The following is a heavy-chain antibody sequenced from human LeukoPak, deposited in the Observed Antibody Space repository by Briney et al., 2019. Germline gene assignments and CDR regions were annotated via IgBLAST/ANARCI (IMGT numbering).Heavy chain of an antibody. J-gene: IGHJ6*03. D-gene: IGHD2-21*01. CDR1: GYTFTGYY. CDR3: ARDGGNIVVAGHYYYYMDV. Sequence: ASVKVSCKASGYTFTGYYMHWVRQAPGQGLEWMGWINPNSGGTNYAQKFQGRVTMTRDTSISTAYMELSSLRSEDTAVYYCARDGGNIVVAGHYYYYMDVWGKGTTVTISS. CDR2: INPNSGGT. V-gene: IGHV1-2*02.